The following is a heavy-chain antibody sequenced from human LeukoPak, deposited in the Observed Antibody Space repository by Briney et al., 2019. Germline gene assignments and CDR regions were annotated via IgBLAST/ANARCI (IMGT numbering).Heavy chain of an antibody. D-gene: IGHD3-10*01. CDR3: AHTRLWFGELHFDY. CDR2: IYWDDDK. J-gene: IGHJ4*02. CDR1: GFSLSTSGVG. Sequence: SGPTLVKPTQTLTLTCTFSGFSLSTSGVGVGWIRQPPGKALEWLALIYWDDDKRYSPSLKSRLTIAKDTSKNQVVLTMTNMDPVDTATYYCAHTRLWFGELHFDYWGQGTLVTVSS. V-gene: IGHV2-5*02.